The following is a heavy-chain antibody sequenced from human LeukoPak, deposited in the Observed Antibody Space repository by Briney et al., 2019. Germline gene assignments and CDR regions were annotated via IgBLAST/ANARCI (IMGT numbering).Heavy chain of an antibody. CDR1: GYTFTGYF. CDR3: ASGSSVAARSEIYYSDY. D-gene: IGHD6-6*01. Sequence: ASVTVSCKASGYTFTGYFIYWVRQAPGQGLEWMGWINPNSGGTNYAQKFKGRVIMTRDTSISTAYMELSRLRSDDTAVYYCASGSSVAARSEIYYSDYWGQGTLVTVSS. V-gene: IGHV1-2*02. J-gene: IGHJ4*02. CDR2: INPNSGGT.